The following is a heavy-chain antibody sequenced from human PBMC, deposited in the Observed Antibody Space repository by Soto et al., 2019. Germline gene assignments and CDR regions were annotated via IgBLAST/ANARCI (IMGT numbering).Heavy chain of an antibody. CDR1: GFTFSSYA. D-gene: IGHD3-10*01. Sequence: PGGSLRLSCAASGFTFSSYAMHWVRQAPGKGLEWVAVISYDGSNKYYADSVKGRFTISRDNSKNTLYLQMNSLRAEDTAVYYCAREVPYYYGSGSYYFDYWGQGTLVTVSS. CDR3: AREVPYYYGSGSYYFDY. CDR2: ISYDGSNK. V-gene: IGHV3-30-3*01. J-gene: IGHJ4*02.